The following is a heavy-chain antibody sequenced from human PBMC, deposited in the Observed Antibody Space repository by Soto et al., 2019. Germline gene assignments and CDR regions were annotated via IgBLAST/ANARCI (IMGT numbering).Heavy chain of an antibody. CDR1: GFTFSDHY. D-gene: IGHD6-13*01. CDR2: TRDKAHSYTT. V-gene: IGHV3-72*01. J-gene: IGHJ4*02. CDR3: ARIYSSTWYGSFFDY. Sequence: GGSLRLSCAASGFTFSDHYMDWVRQAPGKGLEWVGRTRDKAHSYTTEYNPSVKGRFTISRDDSKNSLYLQMNSLKTEDTAVYYCARIYSSTWYGSFFDYCGQGTLVTVSS.